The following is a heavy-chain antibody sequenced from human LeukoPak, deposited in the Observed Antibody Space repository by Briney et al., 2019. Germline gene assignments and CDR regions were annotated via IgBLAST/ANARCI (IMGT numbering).Heavy chain of an antibody. CDR1: GLTFSSYA. D-gene: IGHD6-13*01. Sequence: GGSLRLSCAASGLTFSSYAMSWVRQAPGKGLEWVSAISGSGGSTYYADSVKGRFTISRDNSKNTLYLQMNSLRAEDTAVYYCAKQPIAAAGIQYYFDYWDQGTLVTVSS. CDR3: AKQPIAAAGIQYYFDY. J-gene: IGHJ4*02. V-gene: IGHV3-23*01. CDR2: ISGSGGST.